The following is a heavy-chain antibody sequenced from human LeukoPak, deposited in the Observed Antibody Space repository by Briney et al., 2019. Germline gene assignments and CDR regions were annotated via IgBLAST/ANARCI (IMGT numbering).Heavy chain of an antibody. D-gene: IGHD3-22*01. CDR1: GGSISSSSYY. Sequence: SETLSLTCTVSGGSISSSSYYWGWIRQPPGKGLEWIGSIYYSGSTYYNPSLKSRVTISVDTSKNQFSLKLSSVTAADTAVYYCARVYYDSSGLPDYWGQGTLVTVSS. CDR3: ARVYYDSSGLPDY. V-gene: IGHV4-39*07. CDR2: IYYSGST. J-gene: IGHJ4*02.